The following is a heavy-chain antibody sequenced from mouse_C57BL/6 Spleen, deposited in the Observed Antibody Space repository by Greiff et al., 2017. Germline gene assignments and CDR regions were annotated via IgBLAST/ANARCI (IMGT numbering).Heavy chain of an antibody. CDR3: ARRRIYYSMDD. V-gene: IGHV1-52*01. CDR1: GYTFTSYW. J-gene: IGHJ4*01. Sequence: QVQLQQPGAELVRPGSSVKLSCKSSGYTFTSYWMHWVKQRPIQGLEWLGNIDPSDSETHYNQKFKDKATLTVDQSSRTAYMPLSSLTSADSAVYYCARRRIYYSMDDWCQGPSGTVSS. CDR2: IDPSDSET.